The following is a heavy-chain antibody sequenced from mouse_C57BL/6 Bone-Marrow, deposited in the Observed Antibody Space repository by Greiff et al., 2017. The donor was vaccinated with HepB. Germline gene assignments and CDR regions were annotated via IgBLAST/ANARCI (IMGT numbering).Heavy chain of an antibody. Sequence: QVQLQQSGAELVKPGASVKMSCKASGYTFTTYPIEWMKQNHGKGLEWIGNFHPYNDDTNYNEKFKCKATLTVDKSSSTAYMQLSSLTSEDSAVYYCARLGYVLYAMDYWGQGTSVTVSS. CDR3: ARLGYVLYAMDY. D-gene: IGHD3-1*01. J-gene: IGHJ4*01. V-gene: IGHV1-47*01. CDR1: GYTFTTYP. CDR2: FHPYNDDT.